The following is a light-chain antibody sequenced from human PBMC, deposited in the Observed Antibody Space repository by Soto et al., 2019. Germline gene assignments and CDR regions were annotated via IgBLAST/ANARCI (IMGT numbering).Light chain of an antibody. V-gene: IGKV3-20*01. Sequence: EVVVTQSPDTLSLSPGERATLFCRTSQTINRNYLAWYKQKPGQAPSLLIYAISSRAIGTPDRFTGSGSGTDFTLTISRLEPEDFAVYYCQQYDNSQLTFGGGTKVEIK. CDR3: QQYDNSQLT. CDR1: QTINRNY. CDR2: AIS. J-gene: IGKJ4*01.